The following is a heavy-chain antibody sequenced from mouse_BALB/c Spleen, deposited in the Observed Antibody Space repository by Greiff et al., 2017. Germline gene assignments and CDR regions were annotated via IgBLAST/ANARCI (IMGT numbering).Heavy chain of an antibody. CDR1: GFTFSSYA. CDR2: ISSGGST. J-gene: IGHJ4*01. CDR3: ARDYRGAMDY. Sequence: EVQGVESGGGLVKPGGSLKLSCAASGFTFSSYAMSWVRQTPEKRLEWVASISSGGSTYYPDSVKGRFTISRDNARNILYLQMSSLRSEDTAMYYCARDYRGAMDYWGQGTSVTVSS. D-gene: IGHD1-1*02. V-gene: IGHV5-6-5*01.